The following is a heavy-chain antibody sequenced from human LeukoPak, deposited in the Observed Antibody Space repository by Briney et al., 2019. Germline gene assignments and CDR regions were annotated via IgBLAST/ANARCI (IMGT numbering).Heavy chain of an antibody. CDR1: GYTFTSYY. CDR3: ARTRITIFGVVTEADY. CDR2: INPSGVST. J-gene: IGHJ4*02. V-gene: IGHV1-46*01. D-gene: IGHD3-3*01. Sequence: ASVKVSCKASGYTFTSYYMHWVRQAPGQGLEWMGIINPSGVSTSYAQKFQGRVTMTRDTSTSTVYMELSSLRSEDTAVYYCARTRITIFGVVTEADYWGQGTLVTVSS.